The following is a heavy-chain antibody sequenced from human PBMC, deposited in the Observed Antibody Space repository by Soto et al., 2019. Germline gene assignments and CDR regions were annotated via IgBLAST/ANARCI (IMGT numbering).Heavy chain of an antibody. CDR2: IYYSGST. CDR3: ARDSYGDYEYYFDY. J-gene: IGHJ4*02. Sequence: SETLSLTCPVSGCSISRGGYYLSWLRQHPGKGLEWIGYIYYSGSTYYNPSLKSRVTISVDTSKNQFSLKLSSVTAADTAVYYCARDSYGDYEYYFDYWGQGTLVTVSS. CDR1: GCSISRGGYY. V-gene: IGHV4-31*03. D-gene: IGHD4-17*01.